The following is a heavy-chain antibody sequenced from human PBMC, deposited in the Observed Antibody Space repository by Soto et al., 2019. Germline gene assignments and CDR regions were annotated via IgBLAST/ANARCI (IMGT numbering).Heavy chain of an antibody. CDR2: IYYSGST. Sequence: QVQLQESGPGLVKPSETLSLTCTVSGASVSSGSHYWSWIRQPPGKGLEWIAYIYYSGSTDYNPSLKSRXXIXVXXSKNEFSLKLRSVTAADTAVYYCARGEGYAQPFDYWGPGTLVTVSS. CDR3: ARGEGYAQPFDY. CDR1: GASVSSGSHY. V-gene: IGHV4-61*01. D-gene: IGHD2-15*01. J-gene: IGHJ4*02.